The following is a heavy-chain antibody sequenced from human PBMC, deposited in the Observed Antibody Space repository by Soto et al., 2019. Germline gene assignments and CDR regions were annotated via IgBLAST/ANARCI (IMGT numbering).Heavy chain of an antibody. CDR2: IWYDGSNK. J-gene: IGHJ4*02. V-gene: IGHV3-33*01. CDR1: GFTFSSYG. Sequence: QVQLVESGGGVVQPGRSLRLSCAASGFTFSSYGMHWVRQAPGKGLEWVAVIWYDGSNKYYADSVKGRFTISRDNSKNTLYLQMNSLRAEDTAVYYCARAGYCISTSCPLSDYWGQGTLVTVSS. CDR3: ARAGYCISTSCPLSDY. D-gene: IGHD2-2*01.